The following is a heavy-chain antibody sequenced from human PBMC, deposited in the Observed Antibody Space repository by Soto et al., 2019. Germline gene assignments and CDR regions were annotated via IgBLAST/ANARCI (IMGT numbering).Heavy chain of an antibody. J-gene: IGHJ4*02. CDR1: GYTFTSYG. V-gene: IGHV1-18*01. Sequence: QVQLVQSGAEVKKPGASVKVSCKASGYTFTSYGISWVRQAPGQGLEWMGWISAYNGNTNYAQKLQGRVTMTTDTSTSTAYRELRSLRSDDTAVYYCARDPHGSGSYYNTLPFDYWGQGTLVTVSS. CDR3: ARDPHGSGSYYNTLPFDY. CDR2: ISAYNGNT. D-gene: IGHD3-10*01.